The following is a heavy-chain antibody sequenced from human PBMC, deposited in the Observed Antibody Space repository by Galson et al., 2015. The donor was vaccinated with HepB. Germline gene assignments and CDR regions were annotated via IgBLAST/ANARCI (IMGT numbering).Heavy chain of an antibody. CDR2: INPDGTTT. Sequence: SLRLSCAASGFMFGTYWMQWVRQAPGKGLVWVSVINPDGTTTDYAASVRGRFTISRDNVRNTMFLQMNSLRAEDMGVYYCVRDSGTYPGYYDFWGQGILVTVSS. CDR1: GFMFGTYW. J-gene: IGHJ4*02. D-gene: IGHD1-26*01. CDR3: VRDSGTYPGYYDF. V-gene: IGHV3-74*01.